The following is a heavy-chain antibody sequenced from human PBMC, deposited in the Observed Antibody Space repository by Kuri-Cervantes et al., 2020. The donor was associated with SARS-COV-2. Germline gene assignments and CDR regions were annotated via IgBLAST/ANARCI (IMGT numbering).Heavy chain of an antibody. CDR2: IIPLFGTT. D-gene: IGHD2-2*01. CDR3: ARPYCSSTTCYDGTFDS. V-gene: IGHV1-69*06. J-gene: IGHJ4*02. Sequence: SVKVSCKASGYTLTDYYLHWVRQAPGQGLEWMGRIIPLFGTTIYAQKFRGRVTITADKSTNTAYMELSSLRSEDTAVYYCARPYCSSTTCYDGTFDSWGQGTLVTVSS. CDR1: GYTLTDYY.